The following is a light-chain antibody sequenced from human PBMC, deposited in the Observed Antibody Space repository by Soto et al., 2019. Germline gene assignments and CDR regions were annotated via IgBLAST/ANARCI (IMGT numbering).Light chain of an antibody. CDR1: QSINSNF. Sequence: EIVLTQSPGTLCLSPGEGATLSCRASQSINSNFLAWYQQKRGQVPRLLIYAASIRATGIPDRFSGSGSGTDFTLTISRLEPEDFAVYYCQQYGSSPITFGQGTRLEIK. CDR2: AAS. J-gene: IGKJ5*01. V-gene: IGKV3-20*01. CDR3: QQYGSSPIT.